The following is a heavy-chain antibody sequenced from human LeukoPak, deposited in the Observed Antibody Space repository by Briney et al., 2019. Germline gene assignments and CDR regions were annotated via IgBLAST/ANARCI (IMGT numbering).Heavy chain of an antibody. CDR1: GGSISSYY. CDR2: IYYSGST. CDR3: ARHHGYGGHFDY. D-gene: IGHD3-22*01. Sequence: PSETLSLTCTVSGGSISSYYWSWIRQPPGKGLEWIGYIYYSGSTNYNPSLKSRVTISVDTSKNQFSLKLSSVTAADTAVYYCARHHGYGGHFDYWGQGTLVTVSS. J-gene: IGHJ4*02. V-gene: IGHV4-59*08.